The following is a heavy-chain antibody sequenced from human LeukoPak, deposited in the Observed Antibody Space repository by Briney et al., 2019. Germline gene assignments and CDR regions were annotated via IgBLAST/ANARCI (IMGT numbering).Heavy chain of an antibody. Sequence: SETLSLTCAVSGGSISSGGYSWSWIRQPPGKGLEWIGYIYYSRSTYYNPSLKSRVTISVDTSKNQFSLKLSSVTAADTAVYYCARYSYGRTYYFDYWGQGTLVTVSS. J-gene: IGHJ4*02. CDR1: GGSISSGGYS. CDR2: IYYSRST. CDR3: ARYSYGRTYYFDY. V-gene: IGHV4-31*11. D-gene: IGHD5-18*01.